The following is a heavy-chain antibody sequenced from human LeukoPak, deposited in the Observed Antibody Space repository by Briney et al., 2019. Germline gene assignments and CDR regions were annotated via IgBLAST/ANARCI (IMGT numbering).Heavy chain of an antibody. D-gene: IGHD2-21*02. V-gene: IGHV5-51*01. J-gene: IGHJ4*02. CDR1: GYSFTSYW. CDR2: IYPGDSDT. CDR3: ARRDAYCGGDCYFLVDY. Sequence: RGESLKISCKGSGYSFTSYWIGWVRQMPGKGLEWMGIIYPGDSDTRYSPSFQGQVTISADKSISTAYLQWSSLKASDTAMYYCARRDAYCGGDCYFLVDYWGQGTLVTVSS.